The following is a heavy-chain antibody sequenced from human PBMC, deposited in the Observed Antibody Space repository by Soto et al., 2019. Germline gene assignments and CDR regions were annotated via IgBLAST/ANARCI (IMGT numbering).Heavy chain of an antibody. CDR3: AAVALSFYCSNNPCPGASPEI. D-gene: IGHD2-2*01. V-gene: IGHV4-34*01. Sequence: SERLRLTGGVYGRSFSGFYWSWIRQPPGKGLEWSGQISHSGNTQYSPTLKSRVSISADAFKRQFYLSLRSVTAPDTAVYYCAAVALSFYCSNNPCPGASPEIWGEGTMVTVSS. CDR2: ISHSGNT. J-gene: IGHJ3*02. CDR1: GRSFSGFY.